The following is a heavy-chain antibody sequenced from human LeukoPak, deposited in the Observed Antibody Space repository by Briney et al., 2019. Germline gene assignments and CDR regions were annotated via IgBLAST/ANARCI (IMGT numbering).Heavy chain of an antibody. J-gene: IGHJ4*02. CDR2: IIPIFVTA. Sequence: SVKVSCKASGGTFSSYAISWGRQAPGQRLEWVGGIIPIFVTANYAQKFQGRVTITADKSTSTAYMELSRLRSEDTAVYYCARGAKLWFGDPFFDYWGQGTLVTVSS. D-gene: IGHD3-10*01. V-gene: IGHV1-69*06. CDR1: GGTFSSYA. CDR3: ARGAKLWFGDPFFDY.